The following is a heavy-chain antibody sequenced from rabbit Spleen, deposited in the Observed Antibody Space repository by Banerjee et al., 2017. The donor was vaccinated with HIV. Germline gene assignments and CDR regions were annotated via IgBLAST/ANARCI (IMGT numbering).Heavy chain of an antibody. CDR2: IVTGSGST. CDR1: GFSLSNSYN. Sequence: QEQLEESGGGLFQPGGSLALTCKASGFSLSNSYNMCWVRQAPGKGPEWIACIVTGSGSTYYASWAKGRFTISKSSSTTVTLQMTSLTVADTATYFCARDTGSSFSTYGMDLWGPGTLVTV. V-gene: IGHV1S45*01. D-gene: IGHD8-1*01. J-gene: IGHJ6*01. CDR3: ARDTGSSFSTYGMDL.